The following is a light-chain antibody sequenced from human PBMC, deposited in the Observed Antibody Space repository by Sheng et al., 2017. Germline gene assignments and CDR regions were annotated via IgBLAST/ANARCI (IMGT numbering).Light chain of an antibody. CDR2: GTS. Sequence: EIVLTQSPGTLSLSPGERATLSCRASQSVSSSYLAWYQQKPGQAPKVVIYGTSSRATGISDRFSGSGSGTDFTLTISRLEPEDFAVYYCQQYGTSPPITFGGGPRWRS. CDR3: QQYGTSPPIT. V-gene: IGKV3-20*01. CDR1: QSVSSSY. J-gene: IGKJ4*01.